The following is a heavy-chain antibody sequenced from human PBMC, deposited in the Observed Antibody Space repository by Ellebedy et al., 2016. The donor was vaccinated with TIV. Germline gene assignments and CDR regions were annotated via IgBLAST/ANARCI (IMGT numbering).Heavy chain of an antibody. V-gene: IGHV1-18*01. J-gene: IGHJ5*01. D-gene: IGHD6-13*01. Sequence: ASVKVSXKASGYTFSSYEISWVRQAPGQGLEWMGGIRVYNGYTNYAQKLQGRVTMTTDTSTSTAYMELRSLRFDDTAVYYCARNRGSSWFDYWGQGTLVTVSS. CDR1: GYTFSSYE. CDR3: ARNRGSSWFDY. CDR2: IRVYNGYT.